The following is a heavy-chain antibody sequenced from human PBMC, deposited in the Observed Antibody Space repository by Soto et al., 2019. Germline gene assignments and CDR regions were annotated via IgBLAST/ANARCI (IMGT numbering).Heavy chain of an antibody. CDR2: IIPIFGTA. J-gene: IGHJ4*02. D-gene: IGHD1-26*01. Sequence: QVQLVQSGAEVKKPGSSVKVSCKASGGTFSSYSINWVRQAPGQGLEWMGEIIPIFGTANYAQKLQGRVTSNADESTSTAYMARSSLRSEDTAVYYCARDGGRHSGGIDYWGQGTLVTVSS. CDR3: ARDGGRHSGGIDY. CDR1: GGTFSSYS. V-gene: IGHV1-69*01.